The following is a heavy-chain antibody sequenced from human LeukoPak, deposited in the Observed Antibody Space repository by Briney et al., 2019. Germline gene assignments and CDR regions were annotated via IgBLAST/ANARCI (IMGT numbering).Heavy chain of an antibody. Sequence: GGSLRLSCAASGFTFSDYYMSWIRQAPGKGLEWVGFIRSKAYGGTTEYAASVKGRFTISRDDSKSIAYLQMNSLKTEDTAVYYCTLGEYYYYYMDVWGKGTTVTISS. CDR1: GFTFSDYY. D-gene: IGHD3-16*01. J-gene: IGHJ6*03. CDR2: IRSKAYGGTT. CDR3: TLGEYYYYYMDV. V-gene: IGHV3-49*03.